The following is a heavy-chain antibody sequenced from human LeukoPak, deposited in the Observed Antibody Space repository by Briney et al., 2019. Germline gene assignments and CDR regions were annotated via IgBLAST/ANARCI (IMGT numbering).Heavy chain of an antibody. V-gene: IGHV1-18*01. Sequence: GASVKVSCKASGYTFTSYGISWVRQAPGQGLEWMGWSSAYNGNENYEQKLQGRVTMTTDTSTSTAYMELRSLRSDDTAVYYCARDARGYSGYDAPDPDYYYYYYMDVWGKGTTVTISS. CDR3: ARDARGYSGYDAPDPDYYYYYYMDV. CDR1: GYTFTSYG. D-gene: IGHD5-12*01. CDR2: SSAYNGNE. J-gene: IGHJ6*03.